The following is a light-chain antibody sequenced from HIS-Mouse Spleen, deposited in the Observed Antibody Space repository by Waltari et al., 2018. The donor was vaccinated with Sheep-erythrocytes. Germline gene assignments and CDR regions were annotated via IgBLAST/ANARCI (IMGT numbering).Light chain of an antibody. CDR1: KSISSY. CDR3: QQSYSTPYT. Sequence: DIQMTKSPSSLPASLVDRVTITCRASKSISSYLNWYQQKPGKAPKLLIYAASSLQSGVPSRFSGSGSGTDFTLTISSLQPEDFATYYCQQSYSTPYTFGQGTKLEIK. J-gene: IGKJ2*01. V-gene: IGKV1-39*01. CDR2: AAS.